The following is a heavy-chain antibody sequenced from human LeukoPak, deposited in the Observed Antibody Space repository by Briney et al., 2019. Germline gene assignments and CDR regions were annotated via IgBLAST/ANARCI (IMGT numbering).Heavy chain of an antibody. CDR2: IIPIFGTA. V-gene: IGHV1-69*05. CDR1: GGTFSSYA. J-gene: IGHJ4*02. Sequence: SVKVSCKASGGTFSSYAISWVRQAPGQGLEWMGGIIPIFGTANYAQKFQGRVTITTDESTSTAYMELSSLRSEDTAVYYCATHLYDFWSGYYLSDYWGQGTLVTVSS. CDR3: ATHLYDFWSGYYLSDY. D-gene: IGHD3-3*01.